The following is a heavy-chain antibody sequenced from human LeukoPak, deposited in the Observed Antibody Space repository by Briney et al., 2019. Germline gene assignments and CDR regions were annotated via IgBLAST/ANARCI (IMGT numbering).Heavy chain of an antibody. V-gene: IGHV3-23*01. CDR2: IGGSGGST. CDR3: AKDRHAPGRYCSSTSCFPFDS. J-gene: IGHJ5*01. D-gene: IGHD2-2*01. Sequence: GGSLRLSCAASGFTFSSYAMSWVRQAPGKGLEWVSAIGGSGGSTYYADSVKGRFTISRDNSKNTLYLQMNSLRAEDTAVYYCAKDRHAPGRYCSSTSCFPFDSWGQGTLVTVSS. CDR1: GFTFSSYA.